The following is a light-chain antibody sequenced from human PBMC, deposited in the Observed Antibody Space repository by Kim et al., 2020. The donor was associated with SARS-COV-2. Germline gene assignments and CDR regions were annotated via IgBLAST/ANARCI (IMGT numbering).Light chain of an antibody. CDR1: QSVSSY. Sequence: EIVLTQSPATLSLSPGERATLSCRASQSVSSYLAWYQQKPGQATRLLIYDAYNRATGIPARFSGSGSGTDFTLTISSLEPEAFAVYSCQQRSNWPPTTFGQGTKLEI. CDR2: DAY. V-gene: IGKV3-11*01. J-gene: IGKJ2*01. CDR3: QQRSNWPPTT.